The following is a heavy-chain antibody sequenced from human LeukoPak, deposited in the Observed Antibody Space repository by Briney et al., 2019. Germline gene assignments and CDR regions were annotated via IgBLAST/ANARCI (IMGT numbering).Heavy chain of an antibody. V-gene: IGHV3-7*03. D-gene: IGHD1-26*01. CDR3: ARKGGGEWELLYYFDY. CDR1: GFTFSSYW. Sequence: GGSLRLSCAASGFTFSSYWMSWVRQAPGKGLEWVANIKQDGSEKYYVDSVKDRFTISRDNAKNSLYLQMNSLRAEDTAVYYCARKGGGEWELLYYFDYWGQGTLVTVSS. J-gene: IGHJ4*02. CDR2: IKQDGSEK.